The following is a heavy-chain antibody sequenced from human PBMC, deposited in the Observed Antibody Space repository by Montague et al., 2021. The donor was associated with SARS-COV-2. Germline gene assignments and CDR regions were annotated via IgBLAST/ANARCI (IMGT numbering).Heavy chain of an antibody. V-gene: IGHV4-34*01. D-gene: IGHD3-22*01. CDR3: ARMIVQHAGMDV. Sequence: SETLSLTCAVYGGSFRGYCWIWFRQPPGTGLVWFVEVTHRGNTNYNPSFKSPVTISLDTSNNHFSLKLSSVTAADTAVYYCARMIVQHAGMDVWGQGTTVTVSS. CDR1: GGSFRGYC. CDR2: VTHRGNT. J-gene: IGHJ6*02.